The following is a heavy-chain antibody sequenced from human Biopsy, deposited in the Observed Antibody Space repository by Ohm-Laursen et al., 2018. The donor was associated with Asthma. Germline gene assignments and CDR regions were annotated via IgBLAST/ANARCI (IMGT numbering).Heavy chain of an antibody. CDR2: IIPIFDTP. CDR1: GGMLGNYA. Sequence: SVKVSCNASGGMLGNYAISWVRQAPGQGLEWMGGIIPIFDTPNYAQKFQGRVTITADESTTTAYMELSSLRSEDTAVYYCVTSGGDYGYFGLDVWGQGTTVTVSS. CDR3: VTSGGDYGYFGLDV. J-gene: IGHJ6*02. V-gene: IGHV1-69*13. D-gene: IGHD4-17*01.